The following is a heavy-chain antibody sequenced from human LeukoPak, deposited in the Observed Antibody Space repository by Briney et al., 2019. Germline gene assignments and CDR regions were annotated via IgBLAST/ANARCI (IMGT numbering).Heavy chain of an antibody. CDR3: TKDPTLIQLWSTSDY. Sequence: GRCLRLSCAASGFTFSNDGMPSGCQAPGKGLEWVAVISYDGSNIYSANSLRGRSTISSDNTKNTLYLQMNSMREEDTAVYCCTKDPTLIQLWSTSDYWGQGTLVTASS. D-gene: IGHD5-18*01. J-gene: IGHJ4*02. CDR1: GFTFSNDG. CDR2: ISYDGSNI. V-gene: IGHV3-30*18.